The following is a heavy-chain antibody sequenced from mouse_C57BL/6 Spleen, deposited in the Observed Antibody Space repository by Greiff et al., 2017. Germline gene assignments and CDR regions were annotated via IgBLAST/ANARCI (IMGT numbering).Heavy chain of an antibody. CDR2: IDPSDSET. V-gene: IGHV1-52*01. CDR3: ARRRNYDDYFDY. Sequence: QVQLQQPGAELVRPGSSVKLSCKASGYTFTSYWMHWVKQRPIQGLEWIGNIDPSDSETHYNQKFKDKATLTVDKSSSTAYMQLSSLTSEDSAVYYCARRRNYDDYFDYWGQGTTLTVSS. J-gene: IGHJ2*01. D-gene: IGHD2-3*01. CDR1: GYTFTSYW.